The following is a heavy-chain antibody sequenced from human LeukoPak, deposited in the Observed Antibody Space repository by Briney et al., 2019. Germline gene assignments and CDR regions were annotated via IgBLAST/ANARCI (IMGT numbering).Heavy chain of an antibody. J-gene: IGHJ4*02. CDR3: ARINPKQWLAHFDY. V-gene: IGHV1-18*01. CDR1: GYTFTSYG. CDR2: ISAYNGNT. Sequence: GASVKVSCKASGYTFTSYGISWVRQAPGQGLEWMGWISAYNGNTNYAQKLQGRVIMTTDTSTSTAYMELRSLRSDDTAVYYCARINPKQWLAHFDYWGQGTLVTVSS. D-gene: IGHD6-19*01.